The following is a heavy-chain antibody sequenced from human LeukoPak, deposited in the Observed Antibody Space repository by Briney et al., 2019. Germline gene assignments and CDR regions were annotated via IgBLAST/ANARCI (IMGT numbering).Heavy chain of an antibody. CDR3: AKPLVGATPPDAFDI. CDR1: GFTFRSYG. D-gene: IGHD1-26*01. Sequence: GGSLRLSCEASGFTFRSYGMSWVRQAPGKGLEWVSAISGSGGSTYYADSVKGRFTISRDNSKNTLYLQMNSLRAEDTAVYYCAKPLVGATPPDAFDIWGQGTMVTVSS. V-gene: IGHV3-23*01. J-gene: IGHJ3*02. CDR2: ISGSGGST.